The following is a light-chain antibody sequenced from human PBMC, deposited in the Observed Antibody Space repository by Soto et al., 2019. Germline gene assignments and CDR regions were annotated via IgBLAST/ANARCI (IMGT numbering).Light chain of an antibody. CDR2: DVN. CDR1: DSNIGFYNF. CDR3: CSYAGTYTYV. Sequence: SVLTHPRSVSGSPGQSVTISCTGTDSNIGFYNFVSWYQQHPDKAPHLVIYDVNKRPSGVPDRFSGSKSGNTASLTISGLQADDEADYYCCSYAGTYTYVFGIGTKVTVL. J-gene: IGLJ1*01. V-gene: IGLV2-11*01.